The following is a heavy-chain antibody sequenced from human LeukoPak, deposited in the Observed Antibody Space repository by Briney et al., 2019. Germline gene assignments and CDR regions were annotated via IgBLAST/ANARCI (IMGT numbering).Heavy chain of an antibody. D-gene: IGHD3-10*01. V-gene: IGHV3-23*01. J-gene: IGHJ4*02. Sequence: GGSLRLSCAASGFTFSSSAMSWVRQVPGKGLEWVSGISASGGSTSYADSVRGRFTISRDNSKNTLYVQMNSLRDEDTAVYYCAKSLWFGAYYFDYWGQGTLVTVSS. CDR2: ISASGGST. CDR3: AKSLWFGAYYFDY. CDR1: GFTFSSSA.